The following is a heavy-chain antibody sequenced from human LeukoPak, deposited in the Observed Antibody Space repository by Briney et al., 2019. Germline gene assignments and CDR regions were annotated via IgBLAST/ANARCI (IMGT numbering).Heavy chain of an antibody. CDR1: GYTFTGFY. J-gene: IGHJ5*02. D-gene: IGHD1-1*01. V-gene: IGHV1-2*02. CDR2: INPNSGGT. Sequence: ASVKVSCKASGYTFTGFYIHWVRQAPGQGLEWMGWINPNSGGTKYAQRFQGRVTMTRDTSISTAYMELNSLRSDDTAVYHCARVRSHGYLGWFDPWGQGTLVTVSS. CDR3: ARVRSHGYLGWFDP.